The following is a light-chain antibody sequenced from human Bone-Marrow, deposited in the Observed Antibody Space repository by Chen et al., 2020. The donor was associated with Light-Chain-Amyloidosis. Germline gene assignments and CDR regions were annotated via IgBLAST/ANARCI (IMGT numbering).Light chain of an antibody. CDR3: QSADSSGTYEVI. CDR2: RDT. V-gene: IGLV3-25*03. Sequence: SYLLTHPPSVSVSPAQTARITCSGDDLPTKYAYWYQQKPGQAPVLVIHRDTERPSGISERFSGSSSGTTATLTISGVQAEDEADYHCQSADSSGTYEVIFGGGTKLTVL. CDR1: DLPTKY. J-gene: IGLJ2*01.